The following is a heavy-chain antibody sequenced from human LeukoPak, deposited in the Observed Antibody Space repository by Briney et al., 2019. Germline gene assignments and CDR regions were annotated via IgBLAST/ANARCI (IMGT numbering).Heavy chain of an antibody. Sequence: GGALRLSRVASGISLATPPMDWVRHAPGDAPEGVSFSTNSVTDISYADSVRGRFTISRDNAKNSLYLQMNDLRDEDTAVYYCANHRTPDRYNWNYFDFWGQGTLVTVSS. J-gene: IGHJ4*02. D-gene: IGHD1-20*01. V-gene: IGHV3-48*02. CDR3: ANHRTPDRYNWNYFDF. CDR2: STNSVTDI. CDR1: GISLATPP.